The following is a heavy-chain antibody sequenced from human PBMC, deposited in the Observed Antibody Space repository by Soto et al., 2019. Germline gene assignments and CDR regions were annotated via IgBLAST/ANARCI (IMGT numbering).Heavy chain of an antibody. CDR2: ISGYNGDA. CDR3: AKKGQPPYYYYGLDV. V-gene: IGHV1-18*01. Sequence: ASVKVSCKASGYTFTRYGISWVRQAPGQGLEWMGWISGYNGDANYAQSFQGRVSMTIDTSTTTAYMELRTLTPDDTAVYYCAKKGQPPYYYYGLDVWGQGTTVTVPS. J-gene: IGHJ6*02. CDR1: GYTFTRYG.